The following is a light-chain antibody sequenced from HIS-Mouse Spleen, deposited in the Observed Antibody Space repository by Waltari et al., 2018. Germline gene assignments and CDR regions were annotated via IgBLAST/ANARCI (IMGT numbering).Light chain of an antibody. CDR3: CSYAGSSTWV. Sequence: QSALTQPASVSGSPGQSITISCTGTSSDVGSYNLVPWYQQPPGKAPKLMIYEGSKRPSGVSNRFSGYKSGNTASLTISGLQAEDEADYYCCSYAGSSTWVFGGGTKLTVL. CDR1: SSDVGSYNL. J-gene: IGLJ3*02. CDR2: EGS. V-gene: IGLV2-23*01.